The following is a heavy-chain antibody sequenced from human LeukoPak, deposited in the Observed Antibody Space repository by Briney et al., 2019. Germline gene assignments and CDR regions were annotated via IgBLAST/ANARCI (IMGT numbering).Heavy chain of an antibody. J-gene: IGHJ4*02. CDR2: ISWNSGSI. CDR1: GFTFDDYA. D-gene: IGHD3-22*01. CDR3: AKVNGLYDSSGYYLYYFDY. Sequence: PGGSLRLSCAASGFTFDDYAMHWVRQAPGKGLEWVSGISWNSGSIGCADSVKGRFTISRDNAKNSLYLQMNSLRAEDTALYYCAKVNGLYDSSGYYLYYFDYWGQGTLVTVSS. V-gene: IGHV3-9*01.